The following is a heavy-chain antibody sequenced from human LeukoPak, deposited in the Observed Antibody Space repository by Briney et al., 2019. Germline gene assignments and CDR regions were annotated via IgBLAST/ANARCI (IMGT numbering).Heavy chain of an antibody. D-gene: IGHD6-13*01. CDR1: GFTFSSYA. J-gene: IGHJ4*02. V-gene: IGHV3-30-3*01. CDR2: ISYDGSNK. CDR3: ARLDSSSDY. Sequence: HAGGSLRLSCAASGFTFSSYATHWVRQAPGKGLEWVAVISYDGSNKYYADSVEGRFTISRDNSKNTLYLQMNSLRAEDTAVYYCARLDSSSDYWGQGTLVTVSS.